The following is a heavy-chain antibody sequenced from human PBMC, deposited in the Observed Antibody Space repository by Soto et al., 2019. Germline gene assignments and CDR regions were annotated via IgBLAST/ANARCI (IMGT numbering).Heavy chain of an antibody. J-gene: IGHJ4*02. Sequence: QVQLQESGPGLVKPSQTLSLTCTVSGGSISSGGYYWSWIRQHPGKGLEWIGYIYYSGSTYYNPSLRSRVPISVDTSRTQCSLKLRSVTAADTAVYYCARSPEATVTAFDYWGQGTLVTVSS. CDR1: GGSISSGGYY. D-gene: IGHD4-17*01. CDR3: ARSPEATVTAFDY. CDR2: IYYSGST. V-gene: IGHV4-31*03.